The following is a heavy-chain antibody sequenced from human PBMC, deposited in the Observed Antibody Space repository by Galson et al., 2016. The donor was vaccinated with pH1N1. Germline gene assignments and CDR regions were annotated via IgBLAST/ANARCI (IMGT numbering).Heavy chain of an antibody. D-gene: IGHD3-10*01. Sequence: PALVKPTQTLTLTCTFSGFSLTNSGVAVGWIRQPPGKALEWLALFYWDGDQRSSPSLKSRLTITKDTSKNQVVLTMTNVDPVDTATYYCAHRRRGSGTPEVYDYWGQGTLVTVSS. J-gene: IGHJ4*02. CDR1: GFSLTNSGVA. CDR3: AHRRRGSGTPEVYDY. CDR2: FYWDGDQ. V-gene: IGHV2-5*02.